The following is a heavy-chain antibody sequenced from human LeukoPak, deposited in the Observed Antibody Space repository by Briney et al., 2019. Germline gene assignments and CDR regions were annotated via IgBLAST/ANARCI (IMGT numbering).Heavy chain of an antibody. D-gene: IGHD6-13*01. J-gene: IGHJ4*02. CDR3: ARGSGYSSSWPHFDY. V-gene: IGHV4-4*07. Sequence: SETLSLTCTVSGGSISSYYWSWIRQPAGKGLEWIGRIYTCGSTNYNPSLKSRVTMSVDTSKNQFSLKLSSVTAADTAVYYCARGSGYSSSWPHFDYWGQGTLVTVSS. CDR2: IYTCGST. CDR1: GGSISSYY.